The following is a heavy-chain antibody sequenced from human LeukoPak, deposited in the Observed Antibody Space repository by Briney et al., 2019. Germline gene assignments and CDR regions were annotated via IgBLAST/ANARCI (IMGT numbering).Heavy chain of an antibody. Sequence: GGSLRLSCAASGFTVSTNCMSWVRQAPGKGLEWVSTIYSGGTTYYADSVMGRFTISRHNSRNTLYLQMNSLRAEDTAVYYCARVDTVMAYYFDLWGQGTLVTVFS. V-gene: IGHV3-53*04. CDR2: IYSGGTT. J-gene: IGHJ4*02. CDR3: ARVDTVMAYYFDL. D-gene: IGHD5-18*01. CDR1: GFTVSTNC.